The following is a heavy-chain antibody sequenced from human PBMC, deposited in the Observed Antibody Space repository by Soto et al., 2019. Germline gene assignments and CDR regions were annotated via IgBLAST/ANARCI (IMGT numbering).Heavy chain of an antibody. CDR2: IYYSGST. J-gene: IGHJ6*02. CDR1: GGSISSGDYY. V-gene: IGHV4-30-4*01. Sequence: QVQLQESGPGQVKPSQTLSLTCNVSGGSISSGDYYWRWIRQPPGKVPEWIGDIYYSGSTYYNPSLKSRVTISADTSQNEFSLELSSVTAADTAVYYCARDIVLVPFFFGYYGMDVWGQGTTVTVSS. D-gene: IGHD2-2*01. CDR3: ARDIVLVPFFFGYYGMDV.